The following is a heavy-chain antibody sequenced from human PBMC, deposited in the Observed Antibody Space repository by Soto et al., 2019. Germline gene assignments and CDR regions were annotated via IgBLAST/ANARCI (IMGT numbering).Heavy chain of an antibody. Sequence: QVQLVQSGAEVKKPGASVKVSCKASGYTFTSYVISWVRQAPGQGLAWMGCISAYNGNTNYAQKLQGRVTMTTDTSTSTAYMELRSLRSDDTAVYYCALTPGRVVVPAAIEWFDPWGQGTLVTVSS. J-gene: IGHJ5*02. CDR1: GYTFTSYV. CDR2: ISAYNGNT. D-gene: IGHD2-2*01. CDR3: ALTPGRVVVPAAIEWFDP. V-gene: IGHV1-18*01.